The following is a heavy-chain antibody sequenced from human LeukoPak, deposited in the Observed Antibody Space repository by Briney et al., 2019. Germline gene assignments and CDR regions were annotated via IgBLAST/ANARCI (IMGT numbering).Heavy chain of an antibody. Sequence: SETLSLTCTVSGGSISSSSYYWGWIRQPPGKGLEWIGSIYYSGSTYYNPSLKSRVTISVDTSKNQFSLKLSSVTAADTAVYYCARDKGYSSSRYIWGQGTLVTVS. CDR3: ARDKGYSSSRYI. V-gene: IGHV4-39*07. CDR1: GGSISSSSYY. CDR2: IYYSGST. D-gene: IGHD6-13*01. J-gene: IGHJ4*02.